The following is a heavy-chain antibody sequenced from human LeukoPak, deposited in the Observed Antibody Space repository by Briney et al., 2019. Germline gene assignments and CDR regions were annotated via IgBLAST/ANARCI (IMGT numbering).Heavy chain of an antibody. CDR1: GGTFSSYA. Sequence: ASVKVSCKASGGTFSSYAISWVRQATGQGLEWMGWMNPNSGNTSYAQKSQGRGTMTRNTSISTAYLELSSLRSEDTAVYYCARGRRYPYCSSTSCYIYYYYMDVWGKGTTVTISS. CDR3: ARGRRYPYCSSTSCYIYYYYMDV. CDR2: MNPNSGNT. V-gene: IGHV1-8*02. J-gene: IGHJ6*03. D-gene: IGHD2-2*02.